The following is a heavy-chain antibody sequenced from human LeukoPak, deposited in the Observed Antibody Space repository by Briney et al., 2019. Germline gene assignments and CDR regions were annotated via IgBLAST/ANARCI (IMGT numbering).Heavy chain of an antibody. J-gene: IGHJ6*03. Sequence: GASVKVSCKGSGGTFSNYAFNWVRQAPGQGLEWMGDIFPLFNAAHYAQKFQGRVMITADKSTSTAYMELELTSLRSEDTAVYYCAGGRVIISAPNYYYYMDVWGKGTTVTVSS. CDR1: GGTFSNYA. CDR3: AGGRVIISAPNYYYYMDV. CDR2: IFPLFNAA. V-gene: IGHV1-69*06. D-gene: IGHD2-21*01.